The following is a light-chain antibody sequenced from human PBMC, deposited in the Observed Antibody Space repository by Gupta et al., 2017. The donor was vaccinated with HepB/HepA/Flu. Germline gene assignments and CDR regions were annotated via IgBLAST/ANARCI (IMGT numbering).Light chain of an antibody. CDR3: SSYTSSSTYV. CDR2: EVS. V-gene: IGLV2-18*02. J-gene: IGLJ1*01. CDR1: SSDVGRYNR. Sequence: QSALTQPPSVSGSPGQSVTISCTGTSSDVGRYNRVSWYQQSPGTAPKLMISEVSKRPSGVPDRFSGSRSANTASLTISGLQAEDEADYYCSSYTSSSTYVFGTGTKVTVL.